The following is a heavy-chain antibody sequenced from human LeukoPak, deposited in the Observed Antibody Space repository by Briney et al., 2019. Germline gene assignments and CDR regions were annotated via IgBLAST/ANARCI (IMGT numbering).Heavy chain of an antibody. V-gene: IGHV3-74*01. Sequence: GGSLRLSCAASGFTFSSYWMHWVRQAPGKGLVWVSRINSDGSSTSYADSVKGRFTISRDNAKNTLYLQMNSLRAEDTAVYYGARTQEIGSGSYTTGYYWGQGTLVTVSS. D-gene: IGHD3-10*01. CDR2: INSDGSST. CDR1: GFTFSSYW. CDR3: ARTQEIGSGSYTTGYY. J-gene: IGHJ4*02.